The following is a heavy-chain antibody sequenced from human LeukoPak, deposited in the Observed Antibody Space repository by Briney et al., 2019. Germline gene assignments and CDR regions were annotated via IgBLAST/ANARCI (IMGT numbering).Heavy chain of an antibody. CDR2: VGGRGVKT. V-gene: IGHV3-23*01. J-gene: IGHJ4*02. CDR1: GFTFSNYA. D-gene: IGHD2-2*01. CDR3: AKRGDCSGTCTYDY. Sequence: GGSLRLSCAASGFTFSNYAIHWVRQAPGKGLEWVSIVGGRGVKTYYADSVKGRFTISRDNSKNTVYLQMSSLRAEDTAVYYCAKRGDCSGTCTYDYWGQGTLVTVSS.